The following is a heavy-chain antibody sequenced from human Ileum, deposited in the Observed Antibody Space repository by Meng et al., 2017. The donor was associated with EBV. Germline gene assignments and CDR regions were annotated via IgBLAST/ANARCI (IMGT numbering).Heavy chain of an antibody. CDR1: GYSISSTNW. CDR3: ARNVPGTSAYYD. D-gene: IGHD3-22*01. V-gene: IGHV4-28*01. Sequence: VQLQVPGPGLVKPSDTLSLTCAISGYSISSTNWRGWIRQPPGKGLEWIGYIYYSGSTSYNPSLKSRVTMSVDTSKNQFSLNLNSVTAVDTAVYYCARNVPGTSAYYDWGQGTLVTVSS. J-gene: IGHJ4*02. CDR2: IYYSGST.